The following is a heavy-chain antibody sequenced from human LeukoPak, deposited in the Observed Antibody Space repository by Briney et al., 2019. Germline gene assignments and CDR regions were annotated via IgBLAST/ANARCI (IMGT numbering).Heavy chain of an antibody. CDR3: AKSLVPYYYDSSGSPFDY. J-gene: IGHJ4*02. CDR1: GFTFSSYG. Sequence: GGSLRLSCAASGFTFSSYGMHWVRQAPGKGLEWVAFIRYDGSNKYYADSVKGRFTISRDNSKNTLYLQMNSLRAEDTAVYYCAKSLVPYYYDSSGSPFDYWGQGTLVTVSS. D-gene: IGHD3-22*01. V-gene: IGHV3-30*02. CDR2: IRYDGSNK.